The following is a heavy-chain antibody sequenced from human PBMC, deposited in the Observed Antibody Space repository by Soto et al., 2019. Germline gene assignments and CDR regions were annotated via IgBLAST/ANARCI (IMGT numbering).Heavy chain of an antibody. CDR3: AKDGASGSYPPYYYFGMDV. CDR1: GFTFSSYA. Sequence: GGSLRLSCAASGFTFSSYAMSWVRQAPGKGLEWVSTISGSGGNAYYADSVKGRFSISRDNSKNTLRLQMNSLRADDTAVNYCAKDGASGSYPPYYYFGMDVWGQGTTVTVSS. CDR2: ISGSGGNA. D-gene: IGHD1-26*01. J-gene: IGHJ6*02. V-gene: IGHV3-23*01.